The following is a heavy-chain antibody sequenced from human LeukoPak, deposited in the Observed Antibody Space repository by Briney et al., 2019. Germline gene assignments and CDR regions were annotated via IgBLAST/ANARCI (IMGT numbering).Heavy chain of an antibody. CDR1: GGSISSYY. CDR2: IYYSGST. CDR3: ARYRGYSYGLDY. D-gene: IGHD5-18*01. V-gene: IGHV4-59*01. Sequence: SETLSLTCTVSGGSISSYYWSWIRQPPGKGLEWIGYIYYSGSTNYNPSLKSRVTISVDTSKNQFSLKLSSVTAADTAVYYCARYRGYSYGLDYWGQRTLVTVSS. J-gene: IGHJ4*02.